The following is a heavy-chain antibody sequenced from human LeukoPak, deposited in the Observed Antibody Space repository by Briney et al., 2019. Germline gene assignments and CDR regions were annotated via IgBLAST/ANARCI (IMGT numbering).Heavy chain of an antibody. CDR1: GFTFSSYA. CDR3: ARGQGREQLAIFAFDI. Sequence: GGSLRLSCAVSGFTFSSYAMHWVRQAPGKGLEWVAVISYDGSNKYYADSVKGRFTISRDNSKNTLYLQMNSLRAEDTAVYYCARGQGREQLAIFAFDIWGQGTMVTVSS. D-gene: IGHD6-6*01. V-gene: IGHV3-30-3*01. CDR2: ISYDGSNK. J-gene: IGHJ3*02.